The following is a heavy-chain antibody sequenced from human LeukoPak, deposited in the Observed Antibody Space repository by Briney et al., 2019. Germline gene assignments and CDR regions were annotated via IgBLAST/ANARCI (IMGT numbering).Heavy chain of an antibody. Sequence: SETLSLTCTVSGGSISTYYWSWIRQPPGKGLEWIGYIYYSGNTNYNPSLKSRVTISVDTSKNQFSLKLSSVTAADTAVYYCARHLVKGTMIDYYFDYWGQGTLVTVSS. V-gene: IGHV4-59*01. CDR1: GGSISTYY. J-gene: IGHJ4*02. D-gene: IGHD3-22*01. CDR2: IYYSGNT. CDR3: ARHLVKGTMIDYYFDY.